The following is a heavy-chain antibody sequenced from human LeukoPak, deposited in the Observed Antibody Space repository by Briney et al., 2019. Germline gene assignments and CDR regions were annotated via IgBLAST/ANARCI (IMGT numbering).Heavy chain of an antibody. D-gene: IGHD3-22*01. CDR3: AREDLDYYDSSAITGAY. CDR1: GYTFTSYG. CDR2: ISAYNDNT. Sequence: ASVKVSCKASGYTFTSYGISWVRQAPGQGLEWMGWISAYNDNTNYAQKLQGRVTMTTDIFTSTAYMELRSLRSEDTAVYYCAREDLDYYDSSAITGAYWGQGTLVTVSS. V-gene: IGHV1-18*01. J-gene: IGHJ4*02.